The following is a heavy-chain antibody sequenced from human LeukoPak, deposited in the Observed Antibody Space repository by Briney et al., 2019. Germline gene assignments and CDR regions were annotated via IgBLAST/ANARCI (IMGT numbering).Heavy chain of an antibody. CDR2: ISGSGGST. CDR3: AKVEGYYYDSSGYYYIREFDY. V-gene: IGHV3-23*01. CDR1: GFTFSSYG. D-gene: IGHD3-22*01. J-gene: IGHJ4*02. Sequence: GGSLRLSCAASGFTFSSYGMSWVRQAPGKGLEWVSAISGSGGSTYYADSVKGRFTISRDNSKNTLYLQMNSLRAEDTAVYYCAKVEGYYYDSSGYYYIREFDYWGQGTLVTVSS.